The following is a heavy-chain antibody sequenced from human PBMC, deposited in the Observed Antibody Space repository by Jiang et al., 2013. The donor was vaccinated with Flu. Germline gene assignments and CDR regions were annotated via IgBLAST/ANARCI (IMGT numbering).Heavy chain of an antibody. CDR2: IYHSGST. Sequence: GLVKPSETLSLTCAVSGYSISSGFYWGWIRQPPGKGLEWIGSIYHSGSTYYNPSLKSRVTISIDTSKNQFSLKVNSVTAADAAVYFCARGDAFDIWGQGTMVTVSS. V-gene: IGHV4-38-2*01. J-gene: IGHJ3*02. CDR3: ARGDAFDI. CDR1: GYSISSGFY.